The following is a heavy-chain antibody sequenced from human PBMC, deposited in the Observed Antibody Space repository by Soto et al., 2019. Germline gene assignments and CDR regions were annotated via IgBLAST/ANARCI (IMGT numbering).Heavy chain of an antibody. V-gene: IGHV3-48*02. J-gene: IGHJ6*03. D-gene: IGHD3-10*01. CDR1: GFTFSSYS. CDR2: ISSSSSTI. Sequence: GGSLRLSCAASGFTFSSYSMNWVRQAPGKGLEWVSYISSSSSTIYYADSVKGRFTTSRDNAKNSLYLQMNSLRDEDTAVYYCASHPEYYYGSGRDYMDVWGKGTTVTVSS. CDR3: ASHPEYYYGSGRDYMDV.